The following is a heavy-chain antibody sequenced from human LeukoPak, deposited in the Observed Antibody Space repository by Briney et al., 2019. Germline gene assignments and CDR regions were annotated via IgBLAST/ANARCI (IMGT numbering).Heavy chain of an antibody. D-gene: IGHD1-26*01. V-gene: IGHV3-74*01. Sequence: PGGSLRLSCAASGFTFSSYAMHWVRQAPGKGPVWVSRIKYDASSTSYADSVKGRFTISRDNAKNTLYLQMNSLRAEDTAVYYCARGATYAYYQDYWGQGTLVTVSS. CDR2: IKYDASST. CDR3: ARGATYAYYQDY. J-gene: IGHJ4*02. CDR1: GFTFSSYA.